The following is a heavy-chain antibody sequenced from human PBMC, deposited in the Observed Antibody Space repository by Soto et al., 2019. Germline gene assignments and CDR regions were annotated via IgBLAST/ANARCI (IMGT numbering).Heavy chain of an antibody. V-gene: IGHV3-30*19. CDR2: TSYDGSDK. J-gene: IGHJ1*01. CDR3: ARWGTTGGLDV. CDR1: GFTFRSYV. Sequence: QVQLVESGGGVVQPGTSLRVSCVGSGFTFRSYVIHWVRQAPGKGREWVALTSYDGSDKYYGDSVRGRFTISRDNSRNTVDLQMDNLRLEDTALYYCARWGTTGGLDVWGQGTLVSV. D-gene: IGHD3-16*01.